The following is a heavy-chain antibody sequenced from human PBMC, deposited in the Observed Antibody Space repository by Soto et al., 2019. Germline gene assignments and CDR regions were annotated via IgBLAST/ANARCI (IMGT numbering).Heavy chain of an antibody. Sequence: ASVKVSCKASGYTFTSYYMHWVRQAPGQGLEWMGIINPSGGSTSYAQKFQGRVTMTRDTSTSTVYMELSSLRSEDTAVYYCARDLSLVYITQGSYYFDYWGQGTLVTVSS. CDR3: ARDLSLVYITQGSYYFDY. D-gene: IGHD3-10*01. CDR1: GYTFTSYY. V-gene: IGHV1-46*01. CDR2: INPSGGST. J-gene: IGHJ4*02.